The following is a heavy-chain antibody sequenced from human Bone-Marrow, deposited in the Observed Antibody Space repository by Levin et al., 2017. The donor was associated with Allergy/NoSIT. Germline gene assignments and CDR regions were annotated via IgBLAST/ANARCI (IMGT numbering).Heavy chain of an antibody. CDR3: ARDRIIYHDSSAVNSHYYGMDV. CDR1: GFTFTSYG. J-gene: IGHJ6*02. Sequence: ASVKVSCKASGFTFTSYGLSWVRQAPGQGLEWMGWIGIYNGNTKYAQNFEGRVTMTTDTSTSTAYMELRSLRPDDTAVYYCARDRIIYHDSSAVNSHYYGMDVWGQGTAVIVSS. D-gene: IGHD3-22*01. V-gene: IGHV1-18*01. CDR2: IGIYNGNT.